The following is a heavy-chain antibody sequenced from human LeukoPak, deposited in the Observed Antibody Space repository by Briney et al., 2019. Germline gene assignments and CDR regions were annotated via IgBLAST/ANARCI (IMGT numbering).Heavy chain of an antibody. Sequence: AVKVSYKPSGGTFSSYSISWVPQAPGQGRECMGRIIPIFGIANYPQKFQGRVTITADKYTSTAYMELSSLRSEDTGVYYCARGIGYCSGGSCYRIGDAFDIWGQGTMVSVSS. CDR2: IIPIFGIA. D-gene: IGHD2-15*01. CDR3: ARGIGYCSGGSCYRIGDAFDI. CDR1: GGTFSSYS. J-gene: IGHJ3*02. V-gene: IGHV1-69*02.